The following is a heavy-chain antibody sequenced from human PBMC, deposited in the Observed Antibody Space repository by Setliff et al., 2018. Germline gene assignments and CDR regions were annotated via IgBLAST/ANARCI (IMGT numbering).Heavy chain of an antibody. J-gene: IGHJ4*02. CDR1: GGSISSGRYY. Sequence: SETLSLTCTVSGGSISSGRYYWSWIRQPAGKGLEWIGRIYTSGSTNYNPPLKSRVTISVDTSKNQFSLKLSSVTAADTAVYYCARGPVMIVATGYFDYWGQGTLVTVSS. D-gene: IGHD3-22*01. V-gene: IGHV4-61*02. CDR3: ARGPVMIVATGYFDY. CDR2: IYTSGST.